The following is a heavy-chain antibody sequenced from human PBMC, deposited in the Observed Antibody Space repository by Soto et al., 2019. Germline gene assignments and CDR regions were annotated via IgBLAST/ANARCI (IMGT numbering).Heavy chain of an antibody. CDR1: GYSFTIYC. CDR2: IYPGDSDT. J-gene: IGHJ3*02. V-gene: IGHV5-51*01. D-gene: IGHD3-22*01. Sequence: GESLKISCKGSGYSFTIYCIGWVRQRPWKGLEWMGIIYPGDSDTGYSPSFQGQVTISADKSISTAYLQWSSLKASDTAMYYCARQGPGHYYDSSGYYYDAFDIWGQGTMVTVSS. CDR3: ARQGPGHYYDSSGYYYDAFDI.